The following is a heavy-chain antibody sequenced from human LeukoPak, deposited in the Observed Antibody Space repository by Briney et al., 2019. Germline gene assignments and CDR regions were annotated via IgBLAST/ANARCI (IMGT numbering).Heavy chain of an antibody. J-gene: IGHJ4*02. Sequence: GGSLRLSCAASGLTFSSYAMHWVRQPPGKGLEWVAVISYDGSNKYYADSVKGRFTISRDNSKNTLYLQMTSLRAEDTAVYYCARPVGYYSYFDYWGQGTLVTVSS. D-gene: IGHD3-22*01. CDR2: ISYDGSNK. CDR1: GLTFSSYA. CDR3: ARPVGYYSYFDY. V-gene: IGHV3-30-3*01.